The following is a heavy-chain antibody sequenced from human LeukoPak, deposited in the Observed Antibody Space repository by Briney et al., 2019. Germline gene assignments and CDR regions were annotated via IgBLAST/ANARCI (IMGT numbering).Heavy chain of an antibody. J-gene: IGHJ4*02. V-gene: IGHV3-33*01. Sequence: GGSLRLSCAASGYTFSSYGMHWVRQAPRKRLEEVAVIWYDGSNKYYADSVKGRFTISRDNSKNTLYLQMNSLRAEDTAVYYCARDDVAVTGALDFWGQGTLVTVSS. CDR2: IWYDGSNK. CDR1: GYTFSSYG. CDR3: ARDDVAVTGALDF. D-gene: IGHD6-19*01.